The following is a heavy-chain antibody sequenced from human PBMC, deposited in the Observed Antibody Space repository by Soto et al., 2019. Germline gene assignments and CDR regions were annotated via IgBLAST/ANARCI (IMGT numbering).Heavy chain of an antibody. V-gene: IGHV1-58*01. Sequence: QMQLVQSGPEVKKPGTSVKVSCKASGFTFTSSAVQWVRQARGQRLEWIGWIVVGSGNTNYAQKFQERVTITRDMSTTTAYMELSSRRSEDTAVYYCAADRRGNDVYYYGMDVWGHGTTVTVSS. CDR2: IVVGSGNT. CDR1: GFTFTSSA. CDR3: AADRRGNDVYYYGMDV. D-gene: IGHD1-1*01. J-gene: IGHJ6*02.